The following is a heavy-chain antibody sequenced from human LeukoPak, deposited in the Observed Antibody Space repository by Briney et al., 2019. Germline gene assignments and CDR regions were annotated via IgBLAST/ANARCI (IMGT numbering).Heavy chain of an antibody. J-gene: IGHJ6*02. CDR2: INPSGGST. D-gene: IGHD3-16*01. V-gene: IGHV1-46*01. CDR3: ARGGPSLNYYGMDV. Sequence: ASVKVSCKASGYTFIDYFVNWVRQAPGQGLEWVGIINPSGGSTTYSQKFQGRVTVTRDTSTNTVYMEISSLRSEDTAVYYCARGGPSLNYYGMDVWGQGTTVTVSS. CDR1: GYTFIDYF.